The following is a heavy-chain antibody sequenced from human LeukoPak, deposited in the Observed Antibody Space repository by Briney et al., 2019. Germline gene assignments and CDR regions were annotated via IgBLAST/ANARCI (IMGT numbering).Heavy chain of an antibody. CDR2: ISAYNGNT. J-gene: IGHJ4*03. CDR3: ARVETDFDWLSRAYYFDY. D-gene: IGHD3-9*01. V-gene: IGHV1-18*01. CDR1: GYTFTSYG. Sequence: ASVKVSCKASGYTFTSYGISWVRQAPGQGLEWMGWISAYNGNTNYAQKLQGRVTMTTDTSTSTAYMELRSLRSDDTAVYYCARVETDFDWLSRAYYFDYWGQGTMVTVSS.